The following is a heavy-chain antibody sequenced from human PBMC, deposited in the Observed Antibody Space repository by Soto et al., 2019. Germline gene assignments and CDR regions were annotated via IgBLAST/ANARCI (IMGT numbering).Heavy chain of an antibody. V-gene: IGHV5-10-1*01. J-gene: IGHJ6*02. CDR1: GYSFTSYW. Sequence: GESLQISCKGSGYSFTSYWISWVRQMPGQGLAWMGRIDPSDSYTNYSPSCQGHVTISADKSISTAYLQWSSLKASDTAMYYCARQGIAAAGYGMDVWGQGTTVTVSS. CDR2: IDPSDSYT. D-gene: IGHD6-13*01. CDR3: ARQGIAAAGYGMDV.